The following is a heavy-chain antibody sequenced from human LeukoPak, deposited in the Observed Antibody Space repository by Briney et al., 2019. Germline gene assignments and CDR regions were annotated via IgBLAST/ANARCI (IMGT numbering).Heavy chain of an antibody. CDR3: AKDSSSWYNDAFDI. CDR1: GFTFSSYS. CDR2: ISSSSSYI. Sequence: GGSLRLSCAASGFTFSSYSMYWVRQAPGKGLEWVSSISSSSSYIYYADSVKGRFTISRDNAKNSLYLQMNSLRAEDTAVYYCAKDSSSWYNDAFDIWGQGTMVTVSS. D-gene: IGHD6-13*01. J-gene: IGHJ3*02. V-gene: IGHV3-21*01.